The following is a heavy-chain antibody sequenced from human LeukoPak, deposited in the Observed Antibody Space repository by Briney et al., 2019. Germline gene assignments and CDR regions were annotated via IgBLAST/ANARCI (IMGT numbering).Heavy chain of an antibody. D-gene: IGHD7-27*01. CDR1: GGTFSSYA. V-gene: IGHV1-69*04. CDR2: IIPILGIA. J-gene: IGHJ2*01. Sequence: GSSVKVSCKASGGTFSSYAISWVRQAPGQGLEWMGRIIPILGIANYAQKFQGRVTITADKSTSTAYMELRSLRSDDTAVYYCARVSNWGDIYWYFDLWGRGTLVTVSS. CDR3: ARVSNWGDIYWYFDL.